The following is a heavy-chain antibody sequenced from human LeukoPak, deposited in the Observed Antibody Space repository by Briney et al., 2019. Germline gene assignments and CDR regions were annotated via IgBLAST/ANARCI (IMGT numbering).Heavy chain of an antibody. CDR3: ARLAPYPGVWASDY. V-gene: IGHV4-61*01. J-gene: IGHJ4*02. CDR1: GGSVSGGYYF. D-gene: IGHD6-13*01. Sequence: PSETLSLTCTVSGGSVSGGYYFWSWIRQPPGKGLEWIGYIYYSGSTNYNPSLKSRVTISVDTSKNQFSLKLNSVTAADTAVYYCARLAPYPGVWASDYWGQGTLVTVSS. CDR2: IYYSGST.